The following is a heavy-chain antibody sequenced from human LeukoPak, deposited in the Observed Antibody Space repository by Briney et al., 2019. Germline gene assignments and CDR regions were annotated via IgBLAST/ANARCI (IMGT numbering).Heavy chain of an antibody. D-gene: IGHD2-15*01. CDR3: AGGSGGSRPST. V-gene: IGHV3-74*01. CDR2: LNSDGSTT. CDR1: GFTFDDYG. Sequence: GGSLRLSCAASGFTFDDYGMSWVRQVPGKGLEWVSGLNSDGSTTSYADCVKGRFTISRDNAKNTLYLQMNSLAVEDTAVYYCAGGSGGSRPSTWGQGTLVTVSS. J-gene: IGHJ4*02.